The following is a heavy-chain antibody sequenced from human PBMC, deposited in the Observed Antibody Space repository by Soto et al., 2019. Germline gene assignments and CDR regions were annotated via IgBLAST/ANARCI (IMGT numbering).Heavy chain of an antibody. CDR3: ARGNRRGRYCSSTSCYAGWFDP. V-gene: IGHV3-11*01. CDR1: GFTFSDYY. Sequence: GGSLRLSCAASGFTFSDYYMSWIRQAPGKGLEWVSYISSSGSTIYYADSVKGRFTISRDNAKNSLYLQMNSLRAEDTAVYYCARGNRRGRYCSSTSCYAGWFDPWGQGTLVTVSS. D-gene: IGHD2-2*01. J-gene: IGHJ5*02. CDR2: ISSSGSTI.